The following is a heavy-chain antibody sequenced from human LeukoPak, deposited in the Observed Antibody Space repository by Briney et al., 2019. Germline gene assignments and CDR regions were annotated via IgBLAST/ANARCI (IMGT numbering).Heavy chain of an antibody. J-gene: IGHJ6*02. D-gene: IGHD3-10*01. CDR1: GFTFSSYS. V-gene: IGHV3-48*01. CDR2: ISSSSSTI. CDR3: ARDLVRGVISRSTLYGMDV. Sequence: GGSLRLSCAASGFTFSSYSMNWVRQAPGKGLEWVSYISSSSSTIYYADSVKDRFTISRDNAKNSLYLQMNSLRAEDTAVYYCARDLVRGVISRSTLYGMDVWGQGTTVTVSS.